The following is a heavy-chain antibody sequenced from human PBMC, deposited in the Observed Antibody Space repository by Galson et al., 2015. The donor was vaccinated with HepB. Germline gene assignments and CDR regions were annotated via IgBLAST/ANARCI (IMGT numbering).Heavy chain of an antibody. D-gene: IGHD1-26*01. CDR2: ISSSSSYI. J-gene: IGHJ2*01. CDR1: GFTFSSYS. V-gene: IGHV3-21*01. CDR3: ARGAFKPGSISSWYFDL. Sequence: SLRLSCAASGFTFSSYSMNWVRQAPGKGLEWVSSISSSSSYIYYADSVKGRFTISRDNAKNSLYLQMNSLRAEDTAVYYCARGAFKPGSISSWYFDLWSRGTLVTVSS.